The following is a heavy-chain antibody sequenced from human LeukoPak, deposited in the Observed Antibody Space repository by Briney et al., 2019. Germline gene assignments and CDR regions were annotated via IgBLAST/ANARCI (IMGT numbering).Heavy chain of an antibody. J-gene: IGHJ4*02. V-gene: IGHV3-33*08. D-gene: IGHD5-12*01. CDR3: ARDRGVAAHLDY. CDR1: GFTFSTYT. Sequence: PGGSLRLSCAASGFTFSTYTMNWVRQAPGKGLEWVAVIWFDGTNKYYADSVRGRFTISRDNSKNTLYLQMSSLRAGDTAVYYCARDRGVAAHLDYWGQGTLVTVSS. CDR2: IWFDGTNK.